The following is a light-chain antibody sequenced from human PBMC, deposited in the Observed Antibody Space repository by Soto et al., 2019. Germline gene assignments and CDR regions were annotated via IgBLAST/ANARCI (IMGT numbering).Light chain of an antibody. J-gene: IGLJ1*01. CDR3: CSYAGSGTYV. Sequence: QSVLTQCASVSRSPGQSITISCAGTNSDVGSYNFVSWLQQHAGKAPKLMIYEGNKRPSGVSNRFSGSKSGNTASLTISGLQTEDEADYYCCSYAGSGTYVFGTGTKVTVL. V-gene: IGLV2-23*01. CDR1: NSDVGSYNF. CDR2: EGN.